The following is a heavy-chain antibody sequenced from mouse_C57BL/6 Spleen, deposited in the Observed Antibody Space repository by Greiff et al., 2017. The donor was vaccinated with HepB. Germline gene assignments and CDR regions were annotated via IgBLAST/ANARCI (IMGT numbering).Heavy chain of an antibody. Sequence: VMLVESGAELARPGASVKLSCKASGYTFTSYGISWVKQRTGQGLEWIGEIYPRSGNTYYNEKFKGKATLTADKSSSTAYMELRSLTSEDSAVYFCAREDYGSSYGFDYWGQGTTLTVSS. CDR3: AREDYGSSYGFDY. CDR1: GYTFTSYG. D-gene: IGHD1-1*01. J-gene: IGHJ2*01. V-gene: IGHV1-81*01. CDR2: IYPRSGNT.